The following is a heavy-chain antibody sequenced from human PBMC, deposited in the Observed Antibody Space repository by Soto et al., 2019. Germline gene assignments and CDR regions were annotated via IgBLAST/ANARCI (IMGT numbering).Heavy chain of an antibody. V-gene: IGHV5-51*01. CDR1: GYSFRSYW. CDR3: ARGDQQLSSPVAY. Sequence: GESLKISCRTSGYSFRSYWIGWVRQMPGKGLEWMGIICPSDSDTRYSPSFQGRVTISADKSINTAFLHWSSLKASDTAMYFCARGDQQLSSPVAYWGQGTLVTVSS. CDR2: ICPSDSDT. D-gene: IGHD6-13*01. J-gene: IGHJ4*02.